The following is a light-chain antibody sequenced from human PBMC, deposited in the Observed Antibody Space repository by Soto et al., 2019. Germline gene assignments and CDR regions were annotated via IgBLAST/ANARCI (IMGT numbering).Light chain of an antibody. V-gene: IGKV3-20*01. J-gene: IGKJ2*01. CDR1: QSVYSNS. CDR3: QQYGSSPFT. Sequence: EIVLTQSPGTRSLSPGDRATLSGRASQSVYSNSLAWYQQRSGQAPRLLIFGASNRATGIPDRFSGSGSGTEFTLSISRLEPEDFAVYYCQQYGSSPFTFGQGTKLETK. CDR2: GAS.